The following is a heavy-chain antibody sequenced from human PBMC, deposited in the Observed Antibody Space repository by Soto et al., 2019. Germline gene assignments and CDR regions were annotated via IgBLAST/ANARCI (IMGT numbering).Heavy chain of an antibody. V-gene: IGHV3-30*03. CDR1: GFTLSNYG. D-gene: IGHD3-10*01. Sequence: GGSLRLSCAASGFTLSNYGMHWVRQAPGKGLEWVAVISDDGVGKYYADSVQGRFTISRDNSESAVFLQMNSLRPDDTALYFCARAYYFGSGTSYTLYYWGQGTQVTVSS. CDR2: ISDDGVGK. CDR3: ARAYYFGSGTSYTLYY. J-gene: IGHJ4*02.